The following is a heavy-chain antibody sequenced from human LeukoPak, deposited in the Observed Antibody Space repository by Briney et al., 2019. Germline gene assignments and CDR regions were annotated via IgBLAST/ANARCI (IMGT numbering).Heavy chain of an antibody. J-gene: IGHJ4*02. Sequence: PSETLSLTCTVSGGSVSSGNYYWSWIRQPPGKGLEWIGYIYYSGSTNYNPSLKSRVTISVDTSKNQFSLKLSSVTAADTAVYYCARDPSGYFNYWGQGTLATISS. CDR3: ARDPSGYFNY. D-gene: IGHD3-22*01. CDR1: GGSVSSGNYY. CDR2: IYYSGST. V-gene: IGHV4-61*01.